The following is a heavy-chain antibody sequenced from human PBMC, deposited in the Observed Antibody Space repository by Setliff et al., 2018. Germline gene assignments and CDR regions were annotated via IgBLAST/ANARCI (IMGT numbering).Heavy chain of an antibody. CDR1: GGSISSYY. CDR3: ARQPSSGAYYNPRPYYFDS. CDR2: VHFGGDT. D-gene: IGHD3-10*01. J-gene: IGHJ4*02. V-gene: IGHV4-59*01. Sequence: SETLSLTCTVSGGSISSYYWIWIRQPPGKGLEWIGFVHFGGDTNYNPSLKSRVTMSADTSNSQFSLNLRSVTAADTAVYFCARQPSSGAYYNPRPYYFDSWGQGTLVTVSS.